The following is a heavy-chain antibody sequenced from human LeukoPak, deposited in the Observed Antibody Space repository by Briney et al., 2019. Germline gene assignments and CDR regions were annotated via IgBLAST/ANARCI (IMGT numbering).Heavy chain of an antibody. J-gene: IGHJ4*02. D-gene: IGHD3-22*01. CDR1: GFTFSTYA. V-gene: IGHV3-30*04. Sequence: GRSLRLSCAASGFTFSTYAMHWVRQAPGKGLEWVAVISYDGSSKYYADSVRGRFTISRDNSKNTLYLQMNSLRAEDTAVYFCAKDRWAYYYDSSGYIAYWGQGTLVTVSS. CDR3: AKDRWAYYYDSSGYIAY. CDR2: ISYDGSSK.